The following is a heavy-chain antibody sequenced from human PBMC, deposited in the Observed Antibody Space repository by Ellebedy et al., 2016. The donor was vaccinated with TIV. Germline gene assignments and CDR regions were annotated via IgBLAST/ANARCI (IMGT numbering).Heavy chain of an antibody. CDR2: IAVYNGHT. CDR1: GYTFTRYG. V-gene: IGHV1-18*01. Sequence: ASVKVSXXVSGYTFTRYGMSWVRQAPGQGLEWMGWIAVYNGHTKYAQKFQDRVVMTTETATSTVYMELRSLRSDDTAVYYCARSRLGGGHWYFDLWGRGTLVTVSS. D-gene: IGHD3-10*01. CDR3: ARSRLGGGHWYFDL. J-gene: IGHJ2*01.